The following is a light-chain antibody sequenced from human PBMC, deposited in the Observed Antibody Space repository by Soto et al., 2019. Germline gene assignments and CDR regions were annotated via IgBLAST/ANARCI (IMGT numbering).Light chain of an antibody. Sequence: AIRMTQSPSSLSASTGDRVTITCRASQGISSYLAWYQQKPGKAPKLLIYAASTLQSGVPSRFSSSGSGTDFTLTISCLQSEDFATYYCQQYYSYPVTFGQGT. CDR1: QGISSY. CDR3: QQYYSYPVT. J-gene: IGKJ1*01. V-gene: IGKV1-8*01. CDR2: AAS.